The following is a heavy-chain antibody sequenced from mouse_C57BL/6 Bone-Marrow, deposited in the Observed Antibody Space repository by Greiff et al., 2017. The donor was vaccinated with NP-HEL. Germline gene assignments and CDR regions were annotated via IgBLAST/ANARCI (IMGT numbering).Heavy chain of an antibody. CDR3: TSYDYDPYAMDY. J-gene: IGHJ4*01. D-gene: IGHD2-4*01. CDR2: IDPENGDT. V-gene: IGHV14-4*01. Sequence: VQLQQSGAELVRPGASVKLSCTASGFNIKDDYMHWVKQRPEQGLEWIGWIDPENGDTEYASKFQGKATITADTSSNTAYLQLSSLTSEDTAVYYCTSYDYDPYAMDYWGQGTSVTVSS. CDR1: GFNIKDDY.